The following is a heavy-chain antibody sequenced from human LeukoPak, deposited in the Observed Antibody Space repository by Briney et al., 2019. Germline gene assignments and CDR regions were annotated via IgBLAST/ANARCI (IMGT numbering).Heavy chain of an antibody. J-gene: IGHJ3*02. V-gene: IGHV3-7*04. D-gene: IGHD4-17*01. Sequence: GGSLRLSCAASGFTFTNYWMNWVRLAPGKGLEWVANMNQDGSEKYYVDSVKGRFTISRDNAKNSLYLQMNSLRVEDTAVYYCARGQVTSVTRLAAFDIWGQGTMVTVSS. CDR1: GFTFTNYW. CDR3: ARGQVTSVTRLAAFDI. CDR2: MNQDGSEK.